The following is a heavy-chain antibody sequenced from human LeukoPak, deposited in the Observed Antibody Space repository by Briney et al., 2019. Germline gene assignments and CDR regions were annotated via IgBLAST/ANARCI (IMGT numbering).Heavy chain of an antibody. Sequence: PSQTLSLTCTVSGGSISSDTYSWSWVRQPAGKGLEWIGRIYTSGSTNYNPSLKSRVTISVDTSKNQFSLKLNSVTAAGTAFYYCARAGGLGTYYPNWFDPWGQGTLVTVSS. J-gene: IGHJ5*02. CDR1: GGSISSDTYS. CDR3: ARAGGLGTYYPNWFDP. D-gene: IGHD3-10*01. V-gene: IGHV4-61*02. CDR2: IYTSGST.